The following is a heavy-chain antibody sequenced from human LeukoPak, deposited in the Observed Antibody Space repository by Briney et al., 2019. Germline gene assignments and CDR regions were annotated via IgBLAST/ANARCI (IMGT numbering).Heavy chain of an antibody. J-gene: IGHJ3*02. CDR1: GGSISSYY. V-gene: IGHV4-59*01. D-gene: IGHD3-16*02. CDR3: ARGNYVWGSYRYYAFDI. Sequence: SSETLSLTCTVSGGSISSYYWSWIRQSPGKGLEWIGHIYYSGSTNYNPSLKSRVTISVDTSKNQFSLKLSSVTAADTAVYYCARGNYVWGSYRYYAFDIWGQGTMVTVSS. CDR2: IYYSGST.